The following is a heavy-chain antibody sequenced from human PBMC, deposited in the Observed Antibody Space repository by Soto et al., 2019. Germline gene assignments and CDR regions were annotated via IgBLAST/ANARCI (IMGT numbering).Heavy chain of an antibody. Sequence: QVQLVQSGAEVKKPGSSVKVSCKASGGTFSSYAISWVRQAPGQGLEWMGGIIPIFGTANYAQKFQGRVTITADESTSTAYMELSSLRSEDTAVYYCARTVWDTAMVKAVYGPPRDYFDYWGQGTLVTVSS. CDR3: ARTVWDTAMVKAVYGPPRDYFDY. V-gene: IGHV1-69*01. D-gene: IGHD5-18*01. CDR2: IIPIFGTA. CDR1: GGTFSSYA. J-gene: IGHJ4*02.